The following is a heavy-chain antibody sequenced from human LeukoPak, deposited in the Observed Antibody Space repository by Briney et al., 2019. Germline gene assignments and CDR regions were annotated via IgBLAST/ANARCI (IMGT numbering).Heavy chain of an antibody. CDR3: ARDSYGWHDRWDY. D-gene: IGHD1-1*01. Sequence: GGSLRLSCAASGFTFSSYSMNWVRQAPGKGLEWVSFIGTTSSYIYYADSVKGRFTISRDNAKNSVYLQMNSLRAEDTAVYYCARDSYGWHDRWDYWGQGTLVTVSS. CDR2: IGTTSSYI. J-gene: IGHJ4*02. V-gene: IGHV3-21*01. CDR1: GFTFSSYS.